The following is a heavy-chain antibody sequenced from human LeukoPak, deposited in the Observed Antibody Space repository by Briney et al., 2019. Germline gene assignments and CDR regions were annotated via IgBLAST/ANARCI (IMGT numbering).Heavy chain of an antibody. CDR2: IKQDGSEK. CDR1: GFTFSSYW. J-gene: IGHJ4*02. D-gene: IGHD1-26*01. V-gene: IGHV3-7*01. Sequence: GGSLRLSCAASGFTFSSYWMSWVRQAPGKGLEWVANIKQDGSEKYYVDSVKGRFTISRDNAKNSLYLQMNGLRAEDTAVYYCARSGSYSEFDYWGQGTLVTVSS. CDR3: ARSGSYSEFDY.